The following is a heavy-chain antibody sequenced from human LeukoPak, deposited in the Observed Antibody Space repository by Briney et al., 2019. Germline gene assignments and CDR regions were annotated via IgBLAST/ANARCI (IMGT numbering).Heavy chain of an antibody. CDR1: GGSLSSYY. CDR2: IYYSGST. D-gene: IGHD1-1*01. J-gene: IGHJ5*02. CDR3: ARGPKGYAP. Sequence: SETLSLTCTVSGGSLSSYYWSWIRQPPGKGLEWIGYIYYSGSTNYNPSLKSRVTISVDTSRNQFSLKLSSVTAADTAVYYCARGPKGYAPWGQGTLVTVSS. V-gene: IGHV4-59*01.